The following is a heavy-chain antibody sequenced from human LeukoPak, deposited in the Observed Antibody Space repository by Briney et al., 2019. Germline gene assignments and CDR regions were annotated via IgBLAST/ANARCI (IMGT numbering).Heavy chain of an antibody. CDR2: ISSSSSYI. V-gene: IGHV3-21*04. Sequence: GGSLRLSCAASGFTFSSYSMNWVRQAPGKGLEWVSSISSSSSYIYYADSVKGRFTISRDNSKNTLYLQMNSLRAEDTAVYYCSRLYSSGRVAGTEFDYWGQGTLVTVSS. J-gene: IGHJ4*02. D-gene: IGHD6-19*01. CDR1: GFTFSSYS. CDR3: SRLYSSGRVAGTEFDY.